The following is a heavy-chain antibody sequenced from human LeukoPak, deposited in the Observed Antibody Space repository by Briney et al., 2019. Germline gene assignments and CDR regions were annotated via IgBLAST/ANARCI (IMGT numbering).Heavy chain of an antibody. CDR3: AKGETVTTTSFDC. Sequence: PGGSLRLSCAASGFIFSSYAMSWVRQAPGKGLEWVSAISGSGGSTYYADSVKGRFTISRDNSKNTLYLQVNSLRAEDTAVYYCAKGETVTTTSFDCWGQGTLVTVSS. V-gene: IGHV3-23*01. CDR1: GFIFSSYA. J-gene: IGHJ4*02. D-gene: IGHD4-17*01. CDR2: ISGSGGST.